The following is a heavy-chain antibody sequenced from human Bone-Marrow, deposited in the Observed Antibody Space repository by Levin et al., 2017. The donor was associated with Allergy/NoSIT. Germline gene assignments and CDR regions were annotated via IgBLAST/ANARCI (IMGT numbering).Heavy chain of an antibody. Sequence: GESLKISCAAPGFTFSRYGMHWARQAPGKGLEWVALISYDGRRTYYGDSVRGRFTISRDNSKNTLFLQMNSLRAEDTALYYCARYLGAARQIDYWGQGTLVTVSS. J-gene: IGHJ4*02. CDR2: ISYDGRRT. D-gene: IGHD6-6*01. CDR3: ARYLGAARQIDY. CDR1: GFTFSRYG. V-gene: IGHV3-30*03.